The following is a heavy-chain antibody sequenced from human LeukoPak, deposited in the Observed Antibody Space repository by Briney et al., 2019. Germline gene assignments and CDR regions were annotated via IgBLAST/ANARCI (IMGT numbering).Heavy chain of an antibody. J-gene: IGHJ4*02. V-gene: IGHV3-23*01. CDR1: GFTFSSYA. CDR3: AKAEMATINAFSYFDY. D-gene: IGHD5-24*01. CDR2: ISGSGGST. Sequence: GGSLRLSCAAPGFTFSSYAMSWVRQAPGKGLEWVSAISGSGGSTYYADSVKGRFTISRDNSKNTLYLQMNSLRAEDTAVYYCAKAEMATINAFSYFDYWGQGTLVTVSS.